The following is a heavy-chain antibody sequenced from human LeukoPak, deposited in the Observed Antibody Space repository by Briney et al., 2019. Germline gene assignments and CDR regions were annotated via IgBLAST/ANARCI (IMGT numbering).Heavy chain of an antibody. CDR1: GFTFSSYW. J-gene: IGHJ4*02. D-gene: IGHD1-14*01. Sequence: GGSLRLSCAASGFTFSSYWMHWVRQAPGKGLVWVSRINSDGSSTSYAGSVKGRFTISRDNAKNTLYLQMNSLRAEDTAVYYCARDRSGTIPIDYWGQGTLVTVSP. V-gene: IGHV3-74*01. CDR2: INSDGSST. CDR3: ARDRSGTIPIDY.